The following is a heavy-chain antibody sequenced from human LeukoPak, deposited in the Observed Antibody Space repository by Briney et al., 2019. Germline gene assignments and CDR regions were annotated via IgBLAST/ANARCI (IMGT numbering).Heavy chain of an antibody. D-gene: IGHD3-10*01. V-gene: IGHV4-39*01. CDR3: ARHSRFTSNYYGSGSYTYYFDY. CDR2: IYYSGST. J-gene: IGHJ4*02. CDR1: GGSISSSSHY. Sequence: SETLSLTCTVSGGSISSSSHYWGWIRQPPGKGLEWIGSIYYSGSTYYNPSLKSRVTISVDTSKNQFSLKLSSVTAVDTAVYYCARHSRFTSNYYGSGSYTYYFDYWGQGTLVTVSS.